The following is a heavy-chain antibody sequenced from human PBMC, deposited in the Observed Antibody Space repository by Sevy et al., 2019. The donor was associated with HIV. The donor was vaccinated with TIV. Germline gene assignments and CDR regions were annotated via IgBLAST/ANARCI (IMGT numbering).Heavy chain of an antibody. J-gene: IGHJ4*02. CDR1: GFTFADHA. CDR3: ARDHCTDGACFRSGYFDY. V-gene: IGHV3-30*04. Sequence: GGPLRLSCAASGFTFADHAFHWVRQAPGKGLEWVAIISFDGRNKRLAQSVKGRFTISRDDSKNTVYLQMNSLRPEDTAVYYCARDHCTDGACFRSGYFDYWGQGTLVTVSS. CDR2: ISFDGRNK. D-gene: IGHD2-8*01.